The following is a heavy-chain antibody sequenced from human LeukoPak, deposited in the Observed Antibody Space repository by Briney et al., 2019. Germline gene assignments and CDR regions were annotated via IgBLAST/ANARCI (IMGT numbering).Heavy chain of an antibody. J-gene: IGHJ6*03. D-gene: IGHD3-10*01. V-gene: IGHV4-39*07. CDR2: IYYSGST. Sequence: PSETLSLTCTVSGGSISSSSYYWGWIRQPPGKGLEWIGSIYYSGSTYYNPSLKSRVTISVDTSKNQFSLKLSSVTAADTAVYYCARDVRPYGSGSYRASQYYYYMDVWGKGTTVTVSS. CDR1: GGSISSSSYY. CDR3: ARDVRPYGSGSYRASQYYYYMDV.